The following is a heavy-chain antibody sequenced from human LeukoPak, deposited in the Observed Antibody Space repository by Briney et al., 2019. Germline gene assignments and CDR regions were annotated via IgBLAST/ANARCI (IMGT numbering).Heavy chain of an antibody. D-gene: IGHD2-15*01. CDR3: ASSCGGGCYSLGAAFDI. Sequence: GGSLRLSCAASGFTLSRYSMNWVRQAPGKGLEWVSYISSSSSTIYYADSVKGRFTISRDNAKNSLYLQMNSLRDEDTAVYYCASSCGGGCYSLGAAFDIWGQGTMATVSS. CDR1: GFTLSRYS. V-gene: IGHV3-48*02. CDR2: ISSSSSTI. J-gene: IGHJ3*02.